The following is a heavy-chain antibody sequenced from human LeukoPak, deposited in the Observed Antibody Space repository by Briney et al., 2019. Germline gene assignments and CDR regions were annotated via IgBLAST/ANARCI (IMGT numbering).Heavy chain of an antibody. CDR2: ISAYKGDT. V-gene: IGHV1-18*01. J-gene: IGHJ4*02. CDR1: GYTFSSYG. D-gene: IGHD2-15*01. Sequence: GASVKVSCKTSGYTFSSYGISWLRQAPGQGLEWMGWISAYKGDTDYSQKFQGRLTVTRDRSTSTAYMELLSLTSDDTAVYYCTRADIIVVAAAVPVASAFEYWGQGTLITVS. CDR3: TRADIIVVAAAVPVASAFEY.